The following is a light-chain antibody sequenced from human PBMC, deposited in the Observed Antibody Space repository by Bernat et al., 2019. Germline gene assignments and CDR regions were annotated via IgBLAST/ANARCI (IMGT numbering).Light chain of an antibody. CDR1: SSDVGSYNF. Sequence: QSALTQPASVSGSPGPSITISCTVTSSDVGSYNFVSWYQQRPGKAPNFMIYDVSKRPSGVSTRFSGSKTGNTDSLTIAGLLAEDEADSYCCSCAGGDRHWVFGGGTKLTVL. V-gene: IGLV2-23*02. CDR2: DVS. CDR3: CSCAGGDRHWV. J-gene: IGLJ3*02.